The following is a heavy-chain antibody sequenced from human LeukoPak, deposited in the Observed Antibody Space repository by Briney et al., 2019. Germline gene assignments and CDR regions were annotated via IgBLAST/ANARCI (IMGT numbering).Heavy chain of an antibody. D-gene: IGHD6-13*01. CDR2: ISSSSSTI. Sequence: GGSLRLSCAASGFTFSSYSMNWVRQAPGKGLEWVSYISSSSSTIYYADSVKGRFTISRDNAKNSLYLQMNSLRAEDTAVYYCACIAAAPIPFDIWGQGTMVTVSS. J-gene: IGHJ3*02. CDR3: ACIAAAPIPFDI. V-gene: IGHV3-48*01. CDR1: GFTFSSYS.